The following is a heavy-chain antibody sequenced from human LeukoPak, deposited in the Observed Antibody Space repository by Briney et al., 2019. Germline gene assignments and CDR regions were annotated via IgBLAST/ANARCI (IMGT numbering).Heavy chain of an antibody. D-gene: IGHD3-10*01. Sequence: GRSLRLSCAASGFTFSNYGMHWVRQAPGKGLEWVANIWYDGSNKYYEDSVKGRFTISRDNSKNTVYLQMNSLRAEDTAVYYCARGLGELFDYWGQGTLVTASS. CDR2: IWYDGSNK. J-gene: IGHJ4*02. CDR3: ARGLGELFDY. V-gene: IGHV3-33*01. CDR1: GFTFSNYG.